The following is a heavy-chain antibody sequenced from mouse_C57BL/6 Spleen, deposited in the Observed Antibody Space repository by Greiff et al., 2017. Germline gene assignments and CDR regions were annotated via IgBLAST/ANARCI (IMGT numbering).Heavy chain of an antibody. D-gene: IGHD1-1*01. J-gene: IGHJ4*01. V-gene: IGHV1-85*01. Sequence: QVHVKQSGPELVKPGASVKLSCKASGYTFTSYDLNWVKQRPGQGLEWIGWIYPRDGSTKYNEKFKGKATLTVDTSSSTAYMELHSLTSEDSAVYFCARWTVVATSDYWGQGTSVTVSS. CDR1: GYTFTSYD. CDR2: IYPRDGST. CDR3: ARWTVVATSDY.